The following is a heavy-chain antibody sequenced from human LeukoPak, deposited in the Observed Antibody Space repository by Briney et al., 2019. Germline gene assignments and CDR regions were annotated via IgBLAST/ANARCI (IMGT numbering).Heavy chain of an antibody. CDR3: ARALYYGGAFDI. Sequence: KTSETLSLTCTVSGGSISSYDWSWIRQPAGKGLEWIGRIYTSGSTNYNPSLKSRVTISVDTSKNQFSLKLSSVTAADTAVYYCARALYYGGAFDIWGQGTMVTVSS. CDR1: GGSISSYD. CDR2: IYTSGST. J-gene: IGHJ3*02. D-gene: IGHD4-17*01. V-gene: IGHV4-4*07.